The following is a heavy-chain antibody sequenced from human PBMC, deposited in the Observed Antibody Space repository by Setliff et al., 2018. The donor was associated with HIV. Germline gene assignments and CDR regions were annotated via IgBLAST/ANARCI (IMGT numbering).Heavy chain of an antibody. J-gene: IGHJ5*02. CDR1: GYTFTDFY. V-gene: IGHV1-2*06. D-gene: IGHD5-12*01. CDR2: INPKSGVA. Sequence: RASVKVSCKASGYTFTDFYIHWVRQAPGQGLEWIGRINPKSGVADYLKKFQGRVTMTADTLTNTAHMEPIRPRFDDTAVHYCARAHFLVAMTRNWFDPWGQGTLVTVSS. CDR3: ARAHFLVAMTRNWFDP.